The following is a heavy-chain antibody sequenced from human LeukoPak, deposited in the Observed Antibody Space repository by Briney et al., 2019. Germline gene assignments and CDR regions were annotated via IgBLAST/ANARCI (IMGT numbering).Heavy chain of an antibody. D-gene: IGHD2-2*01. CDR1: GFTLSNYD. CDR3: ARADCSSSTCYLRRSWFDH. V-gene: IGHV3-21*01. Sequence: PGGSLRHSCAASGFTLSNYDMNWVRQAPGKGLEWVSSISTSSRYIYYKDSVRGRFTISRDDAKNSLYLEMNSLRAEDTAVYYCARADCSSSTCYLRRSWFDHWGQGTLVTVSS. CDR2: ISTSSRYI. J-gene: IGHJ5*02.